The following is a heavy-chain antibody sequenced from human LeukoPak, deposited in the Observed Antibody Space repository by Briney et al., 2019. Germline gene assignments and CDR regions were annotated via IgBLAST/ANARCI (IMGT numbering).Heavy chain of an antibody. D-gene: IGHD6-13*01. V-gene: IGHV4-39*07. CDR1: GGSISSSTYY. Sequence: SETLSLTCTVSGGSISSSTYYWGWIRQLPGKGLEWIGSIYYSGSTYYNPSLKSRVTISVDTSKNQFSLKLSSVTAADTAVYYCARSRSSWYFDYWGQGTLVTVSS. CDR2: IYYSGST. CDR3: ARSRSSWYFDY. J-gene: IGHJ4*02.